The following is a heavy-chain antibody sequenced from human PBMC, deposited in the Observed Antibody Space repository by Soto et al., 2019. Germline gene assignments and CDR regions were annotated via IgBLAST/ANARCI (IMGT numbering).Heavy chain of an antibody. Sequence: EVQLLESGGGVVQPGGSLRLSCAASGFTFSSYAMTWVRQAPGKGLEWVSGISGSAGSTYYADSVKGRFTISRDNSKNTLYLQRNNLRAEDTAGYDCAKAVYCSRTICSFDYWGQGSLVTVSS. V-gene: IGHV3-23*01. J-gene: IGHJ4*02. D-gene: IGHD2-2*01. CDR2: ISGSAGST. CDR1: GFTFSSYA. CDR3: AKAVYCSRTICSFDY.